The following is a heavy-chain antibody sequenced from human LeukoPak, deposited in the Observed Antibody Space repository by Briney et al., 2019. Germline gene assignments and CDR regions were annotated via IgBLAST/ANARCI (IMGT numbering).Heavy chain of an antibody. CDR3: ARLLAAAGTLDFDY. J-gene: IGHJ4*02. CDR2: INHSGST. V-gene: IGHV4-34*01. Sequence: SGTLSLTCAVYGGSFSGYYWSWIRQPPGKGLEWIGEINHSGSTNYNPSLKSRVTISVDTSKNQFSLKLSSVTAADTAVYYCARLLAAAGTLDFDYWGQGTLVTVSS. D-gene: IGHD6-13*01. CDR1: GGSFSGYY.